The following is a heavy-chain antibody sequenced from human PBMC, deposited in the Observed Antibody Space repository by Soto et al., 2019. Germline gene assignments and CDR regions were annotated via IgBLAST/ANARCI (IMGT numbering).Heavy chain of an antibody. V-gene: IGHV2-5*02. CDR1: GFSLSTGGLG. CDR2: IYWDDDK. J-gene: IGHJ6*02. D-gene: IGHD2-21*02. Sequence: QITLKESGPTLVKPTQTLTLACTFSGFSLSTGGLGVGWIRQPPGKALEWLALIYWDDDKRYSPSLKSRLTITNDTSKNQVVLTMTNMDPVDTATYYCAHSRCGGDCLQSYSSHYYYGMDVWGQGTTVTVSS. CDR3: AHSRCGGDCLQSYSSHYYYGMDV.